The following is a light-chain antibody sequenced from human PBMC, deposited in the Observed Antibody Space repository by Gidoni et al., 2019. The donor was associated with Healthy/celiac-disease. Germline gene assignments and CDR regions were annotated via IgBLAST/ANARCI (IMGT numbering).Light chain of an antibody. Sequence: QSVPTQPPSVSGAPGQRVTISCTGSSSNIGAGYDVPWYQQLPGTAPKLLIYGNSNRPSGVPDRCSGSKSGTSASLAITGLQAEDEADYYCQSYDSSLSGAVFGGGTKLTVL. CDR1: SSNIGAGYD. J-gene: IGLJ2*01. V-gene: IGLV1-40*01. CDR2: GNS. CDR3: QSYDSSLSGAV.